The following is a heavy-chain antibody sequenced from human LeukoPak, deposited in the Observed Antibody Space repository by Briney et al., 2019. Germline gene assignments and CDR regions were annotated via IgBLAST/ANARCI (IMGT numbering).Heavy chain of an antibody. D-gene: IGHD6-6*01. CDR1: RYTFTSYG. J-gene: IGHJ5*02. V-gene: IGHV1-18*01. CDR2: ISAYKGNT. CDR3: AREASVAWFDP. Sequence: ASVKVSCKTSRYTFTSYGISWVRQAPGQGLEWMGWISAYKGNTNYAQKLQGRVTMTTDTSKSTDYMELTRLRSDDTAVYYCAREASVAWFDPWGQGTLVTVSS.